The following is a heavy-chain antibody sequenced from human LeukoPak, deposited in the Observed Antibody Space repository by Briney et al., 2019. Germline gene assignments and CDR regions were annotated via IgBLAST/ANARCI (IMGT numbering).Heavy chain of an antibody. D-gene: IGHD3-3*01. CDR1: GFTFSSYS. CDR2: ISSSGTYI. V-gene: IGHV3-21*01. J-gene: IGHJ5*02. CDR3: AREGTFTISPP. Sequence: GGSLRLSCAASGFTFSSYSMNWVRRAPGKGLEWVSSISSSGTYIYYADLVKGRFTISRDNAKNSLYLQMNSLRAEDTAVYYCAREGTFTISPPWGQGTLVTVSS.